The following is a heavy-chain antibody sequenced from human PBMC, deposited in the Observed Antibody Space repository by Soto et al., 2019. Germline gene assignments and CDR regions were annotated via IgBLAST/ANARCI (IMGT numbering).Heavy chain of an antibody. V-gene: IGHV5-51*01. CDR2: IYPGDSDT. J-gene: IGHJ5*02. D-gene: IGHD2-2*01. Sequence: GESLKISCKGSGYSFTSYWIGWVRQMPGKGLEWMGIIYPGDSDTRYSPSFQGQVTISADKSISTAYLQWSSLKASDTAMYCCARRATYCSSTSCYSGWFDPWGQGTLITVSS. CDR1: GYSFTSYW. CDR3: ARRATYCSSTSCYSGWFDP.